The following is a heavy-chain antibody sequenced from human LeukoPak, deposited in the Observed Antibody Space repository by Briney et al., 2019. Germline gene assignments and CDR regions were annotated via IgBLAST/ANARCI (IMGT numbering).Heavy chain of an antibody. D-gene: IGHD3-10*01. J-gene: IGHJ4*02. CDR1: GYTFTSYY. V-gene: IGHV1-2*02. Sequence: PEASVKVSCKASGYTFTSYYMHWVRQAPGQGLEWMGWINPNSGGTNYAQKFQGRVTMTRDTSISTAYMELSRLGSDDTAVYYCARALVRGWGRDYWGQGTLVTVSS. CDR3: ARALVRGWGRDY. CDR2: INPNSGGT.